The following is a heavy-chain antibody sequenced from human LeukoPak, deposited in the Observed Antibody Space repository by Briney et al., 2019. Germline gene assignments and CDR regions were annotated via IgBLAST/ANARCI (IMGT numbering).Heavy chain of an antibody. J-gene: IGHJ4*02. CDR3: AGDVTGSSSPSWYYFDY. Sequence: PSETLSLTCTVSGGSISSYYWSWIRQPAGKGLEWIGRIYTSGSTNYNPSLKSRVTMSVDTSKNQFSLKLSSVTAADTAVYYCAGDVTGSSSPSWYYFDYWGQGTLVTVSS. V-gene: IGHV4-4*07. D-gene: IGHD6-6*01. CDR1: GGSISSYY. CDR2: IYTSGST.